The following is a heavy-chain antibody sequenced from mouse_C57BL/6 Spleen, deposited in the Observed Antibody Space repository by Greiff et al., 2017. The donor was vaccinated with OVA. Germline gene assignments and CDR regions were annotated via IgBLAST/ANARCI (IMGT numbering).Heavy chain of an antibody. CDR2: IDPSDSET. D-gene: IGHD2-5*01. V-gene: IGHV1-52*01. CDR3: ARCYSNYGGAMDY. CDR1: GYTFTSYW. J-gene: IGHJ4*01. Sequence: VQLQQPGAELVRPGSSVKLSCKASGYTFTSYWMHWVKQRPIQGLEWIGNIDPSDSETHYNQKFKDKATLTVDKSSSTAYMQLSSLTSEDSAVYYCARCYSNYGGAMDYWGQGTSVTVSS.